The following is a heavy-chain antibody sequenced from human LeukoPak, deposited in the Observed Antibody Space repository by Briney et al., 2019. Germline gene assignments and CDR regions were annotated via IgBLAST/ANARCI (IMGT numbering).Heavy chain of an antibody. J-gene: IGHJ5*02. CDR2: ISSSSSYI. V-gene: IGHV3-21*01. CDR3: ARDHLGGFDP. Sequence: PGGSLRLSCAASGFTFSSYTMNWVRQAPGKGLEWVSSISSSSSYIYYADSVKGRFTISRDNAKNSLYLQMNSLRAEDTAVYYCARDHLGGFDPWGQGTLVTVPS. CDR1: GFTFSSYT.